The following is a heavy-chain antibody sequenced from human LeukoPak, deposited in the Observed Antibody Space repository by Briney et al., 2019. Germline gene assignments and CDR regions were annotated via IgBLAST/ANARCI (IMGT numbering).Heavy chain of an antibody. J-gene: IGHJ4*02. D-gene: IGHD2/OR15-2a*01. V-gene: IGHV3-33*01. CDR1: GFTFSSYG. CDR3: ARDAFIWAYFDY. CDR2: IWYDGSNK. Sequence: GGSLRLSCAASGFTFSSYGMHWVRQAPGKGLEWVAVIWYDGSNKYYADSVKGRFTISRDNSKNTLYLQMNSLRAEDTAVYYCARDAFIWAYFDYWGQGTLVTVSS.